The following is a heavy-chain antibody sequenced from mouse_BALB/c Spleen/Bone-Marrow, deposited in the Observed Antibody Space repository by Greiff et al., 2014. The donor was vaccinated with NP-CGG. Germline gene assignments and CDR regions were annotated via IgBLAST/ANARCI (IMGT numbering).Heavy chain of an antibody. CDR2: INPSNGRT. CDR1: GYTFTSYW. Sequence: AQLQQSGAELVKPGASVKLSCKASGYTFTSYWMHWVKQRPGQGLEWIGEINPSNGRTNYNEKFKSKATLTVDKSSSTAYMQLSSLTSEDSAVYYCARERGNYPFAYWGQGTLVTVSA. V-gene: IGHV1S81*02. D-gene: IGHD2-1*01. J-gene: IGHJ3*01. CDR3: ARERGNYPFAY.